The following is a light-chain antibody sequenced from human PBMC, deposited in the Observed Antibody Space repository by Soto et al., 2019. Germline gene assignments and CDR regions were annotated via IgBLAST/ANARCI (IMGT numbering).Light chain of an antibody. J-gene: IGLJ1*01. Sequence: QPVLTQPPSASGTPGQRVTLSCSGSSSNIGRNTVNWYQHLPGTAPELLIYGPNQRPSGVPDRFSGSKSGTSASLAISGLQSEDEADYYCAAWDDSLNAYVFGTGTKLTVL. V-gene: IGLV1-44*01. CDR3: AAWDDSLNAYV. CDR1: SSNIGRNT. CDR2: GPN.